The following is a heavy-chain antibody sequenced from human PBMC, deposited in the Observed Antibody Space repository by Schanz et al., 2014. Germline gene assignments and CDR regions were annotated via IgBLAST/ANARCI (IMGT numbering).Heavy chain of an antibody. J-gene: IGHJ4*02. V-gene: IGHV3-7*01. Sequence: EVQLVESGGGLVQPGGSLRLSCATSRLTFGNYWMSWVRQAPGKGLEWVANIKQDGIEKYYVDSVKGRFTISRDNAKNSLFLQMHSLRADDTAVYYCASADYTNYFDYWGQGTLVTVSS. CDR3: ASADYTNYFDY. CDR1: RLTFGNYW. D-gene: IGHD4-4*01. CDR2: IKQDGIEK.